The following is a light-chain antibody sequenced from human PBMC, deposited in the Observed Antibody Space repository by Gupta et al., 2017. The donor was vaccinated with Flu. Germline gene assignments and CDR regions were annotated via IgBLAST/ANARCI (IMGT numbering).Light chain of an antibody. Sequence: SALCQPRSVSGSPGQSVTISCTVTSSDIGGHDYVSWYQQNPGTAPKLVIYDVHYRPSRVPARFSASKSGNTASLTISGLQAEDEGDYYCCSYGGNSVLVFGSGTKVTVL. V-gene: IGLV2-11*01. CDR3: CSYGGNSVLV. J-gene: IGLJ1*01. CDR2: DVH. CDR1: SSDIGGHDY.